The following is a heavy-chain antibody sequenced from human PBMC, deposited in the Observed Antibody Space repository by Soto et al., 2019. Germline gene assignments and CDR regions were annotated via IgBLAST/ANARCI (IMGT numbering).Heavy chain of an antibody. J-gene: IGHJ4*02. CDR1: GFTFSSYG. V-gene: IGHV3-30*18. CDR3: AKVSCGGDCFSQYFDY. D-gene: IGHD2-21*02. CDR2: ISYDGSNK. Sequence: QVQLVESGGGVVQPGRSLRLSCAASGFTFSSYGVHWVRQAPGKGPEWVAVISYDGSNKYYSDSVKGRFTISRDNSKNTLYLQMNSLRAEDTAVYYCAKVSCGGDCFSQYFDYWGQGTLVTVSS.